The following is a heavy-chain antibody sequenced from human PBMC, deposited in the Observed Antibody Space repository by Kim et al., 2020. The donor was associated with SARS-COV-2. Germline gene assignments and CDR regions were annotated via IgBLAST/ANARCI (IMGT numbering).Heavy chain of an antibody. CDR2: ISSSSSYI. J-gene: IGHJ6*02. Sequence: GGSLRLSCAASGFTFSSYSMNWVRQAPGKGLEWVSSISSSSSYIYYADSVKGRFTISRDNAKNSLYLQMNSLRAEDTAVYYCARDPLQQWLGQIYYYYYGMDGWGQGTTITVSS. CDR3: ARDPLQQWLGQIYYYYYGMDG. CDR1: GFTFSSYS. D-gene: IGHD6-19*01. V-gene: IGHV3-21*01.